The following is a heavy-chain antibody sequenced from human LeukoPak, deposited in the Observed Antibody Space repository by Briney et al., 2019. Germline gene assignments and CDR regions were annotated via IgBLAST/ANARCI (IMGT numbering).Heavy chain of an antibody. Sequence: GGSLRLSCTASEFTIGDYAMTWVRQAPGKGLEWVGFIRSKAFGGTTEYAASVKGRFTISRDDSKSIAYLQMNSLKTEDTAVYYCTRAPYSNYVNLDYWGQGTLVTVSS. CDR3: TRAPYSNYVNLDY. J-gene: IGHJ4*02. D-gene: IGHD4-11*01. V-gene: IGHV3-49*04. CDR1: EFTIGDYA. CDR2: IRSKAFGGTT.